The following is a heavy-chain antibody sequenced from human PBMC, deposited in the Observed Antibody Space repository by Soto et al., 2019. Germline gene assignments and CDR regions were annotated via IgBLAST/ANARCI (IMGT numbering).Heavy chain of an antibody. CDR1: GLAFSSYS. V-gene: IGHV3-48*01. D-gene: IGHD4-17*01. CDR2: IGNIGDIQ. Sequence: EVHLVESGGGLVQPGGSLRLSCVASGLAFSSYSINGVRQAPGKGLECLSYIGNIGDIQHYADSVRGRFTISRDNAKKSVSLQMTSLRAEDTAVYYCATILDYGDHSWGHGTLVTVSS. CDR3: ATILDYGDHS. J-gene: IGHJ5*01.